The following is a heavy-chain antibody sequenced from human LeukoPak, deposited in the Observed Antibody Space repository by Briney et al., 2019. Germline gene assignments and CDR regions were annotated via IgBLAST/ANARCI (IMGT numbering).Heavy chain of an antibody. CDR3: ARGPIVVVPAMYFDY. CDR2: ISSSSYI. D-gene: IGHD2-2*01. V-gene: IGHV3-21*01. Sequence: GGSLRLSCAASRFTFSSYSMNWVRQAPGKGLEWVSSISSSSYIYYADSVKGRFTISRDNAKNSLYLQMNSLRAEDTAVYYCARGPIVVVPAMYFDYWGQGTLVTVSS. J-gene: IGHJ4*02. CDR1: RFTFSSYS.